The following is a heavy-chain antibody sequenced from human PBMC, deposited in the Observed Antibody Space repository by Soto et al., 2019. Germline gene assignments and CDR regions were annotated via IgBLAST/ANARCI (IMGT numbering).Heavy chain of an antibody. CDR2: IKEDGSEK. CDR3: ARRYMDV. V-gene: IGHV3-7*01. CDR1: GFSLSNSL. J-gene: IGHJ6*03. Sequence: TLSLTCAASGFSLSNSLMSWVRQAPGKGLEWVANIKEDGSEKHYVDSVKGRFTISRDNAKNSLYLQMNSLRAEDTAVYYCARRYMDVWGKGTTVTVSS.